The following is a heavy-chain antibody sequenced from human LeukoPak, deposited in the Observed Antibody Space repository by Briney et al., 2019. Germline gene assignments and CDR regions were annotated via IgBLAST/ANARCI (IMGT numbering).Heavy chain of an antibody. CDR2: IYYRGST. CDR3: ARSGYYPSSCFRGAFDI. Sequence: PPETLSLTSTVSGGSISSSIYYSGCIRQPPRKGLEWLGSIYYRGSTYYNSSLKSRVPISVDTSKNQFDLKLSSVTAADTSMYYCARSGYYPSSCFRGAFDIWGEGTMVAVSA. CDR1: GGSISSSIYY. D-gene: IGHD3-22*01. V-gene: IGHV4-39*01. J-gene: IGHJ3*02.